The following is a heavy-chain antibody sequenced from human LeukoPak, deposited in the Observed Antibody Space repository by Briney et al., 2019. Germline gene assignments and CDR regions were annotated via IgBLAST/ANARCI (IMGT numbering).Heavy chain of an antibody. CDR1: GGSISSYY. D-gene: IGHD6-13*01. Sequence: SETLSLTCTVSGGSISSYYWSWIRQPPGKGLEWIGYIYYSGSTNYNPSLKSRVTISVDTSKNQFSLKLSSVTAADTAVYYCASHAYAAAGIYFDCWGQGTLVTVSS. CDR3: ASHAYAAAGIYFDC. V-gene: IGHV4-59*08. J-gene: IGHJ4*02. CDR2: IYYSGST.